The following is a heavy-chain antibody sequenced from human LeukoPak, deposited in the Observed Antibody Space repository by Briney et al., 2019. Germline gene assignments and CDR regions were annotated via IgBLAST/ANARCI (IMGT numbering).Heavy chain of an antibody. D-gene: IGHD4-17*01. Sequence: GGSLRLSCAASGFTFSSSAIYWVRQAPGKGLEWVAVTSYDGSDKYYADSVKGRFTISRDNSKNTLYLQMNSLRAEDTAVYYCARDPRDYVGSRLDYWGQGTLVTVSS. J-gene: IGHJ4*02. CDR1: GFTFSSSA. CDR2: TSYDGSDK. CDR3: ARDPRDYVGSRLDY. V-gene: IGHV3-30*04.